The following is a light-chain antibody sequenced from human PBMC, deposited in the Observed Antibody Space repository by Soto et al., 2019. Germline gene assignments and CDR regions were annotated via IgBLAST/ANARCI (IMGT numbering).Light chain of an antibody. Sequence: QSALTQPASVSGSPGQSITISCTGTSSDVGGCNSVSWYQQHPGKAPQLMIYDVSYRPSGVSDRFSGSKSGNTASLTVSGLRAEDEADYYCSSYASTATRVFGGGTKVTVL. CDR3: SSYASTATRV. J-gene: IGLJ3*02. CDR1: SSDVGGCNS. CDR2: DVS. V-gene: IGLV2-14*01.